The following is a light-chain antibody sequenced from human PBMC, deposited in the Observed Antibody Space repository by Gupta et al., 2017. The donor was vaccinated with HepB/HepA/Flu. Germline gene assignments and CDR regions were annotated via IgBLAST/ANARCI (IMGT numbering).Light chain of an antibody. Sequence: ITQSLTIQSVSPGERATLSCRASQTISTNLAWYQQKPGQAPRLLIYGASTRATGIPARFSGSGSGTEFTLTISSLQSEDFAVYYCQQYNNWPTTFGQGTRLEIK. J-gene: IGKJ5*01. CDR3: QQYNNWPTT. CDR1: QTISTN. V-gene: IGKV3-15*01. CDR2: GAS.